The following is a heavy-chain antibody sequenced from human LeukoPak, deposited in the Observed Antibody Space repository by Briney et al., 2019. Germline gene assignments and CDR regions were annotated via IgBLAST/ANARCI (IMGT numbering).Heavy chain of an antibody. CDR2: IKSKTDGGTT. D-gene: IGHD6-13*01. CDR1: GFTFSNAW. Sequence: GGSLRLSCAASGFTFSNAWMSWVRQAPGKGLKWAGRIKSKTDGGTTDYAAPVKGRFTISRDDSKNTLYLQMNSLKTEDTAVYYCTTIPGYSSSWSGWGQGTLVTVSS. CDR3: TTIPGYSSSWSG. V-gene: IGHV3-15*01. J-gene: IGHJ4*02.